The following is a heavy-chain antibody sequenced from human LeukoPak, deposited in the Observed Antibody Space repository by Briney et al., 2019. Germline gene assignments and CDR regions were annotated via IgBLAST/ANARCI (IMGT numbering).Heavy chain of an antibody. V-gene: IGHV3-30*03. D-gene: IGHD4-17*01. Sequence: GGSLRLSCAASGFTFSSYGMHWVRQAPGKGLEWVAVISYDGSNKYYADSVKGRFTISRDNSKNTLYLQMNSLRAEDTAVYYCMTTPDAFDTWGQGTMVTVSS. CDR2: ISYDGSNK. CDR1: GFTFSSYG. CDR3: MTTPDAFDT. J-gene: IGHJ3*02.